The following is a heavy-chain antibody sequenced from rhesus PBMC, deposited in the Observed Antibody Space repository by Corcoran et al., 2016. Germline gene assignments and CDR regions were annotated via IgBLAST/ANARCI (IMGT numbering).Heavy chain of an antibody. D-gene: IGHD1-1*01. Sequence: QVQLQESGPGVVKPSETLSLTCAVSGSSISSGYDWSWIRQPPGKGLEWIGYFYGSSGSTNYNPSLKNRGTISKDTSKNQFSLKLSSVTAADTAVYYCARGLSWNYRLDYWGQGVLVTVSS. CDR3: ARGLSWNYRLDY. CDR2: FYGSSGST. CDR1: GSSISSGYD. V-gene: IGHV4-76*01. J-gene: IGHJ4*01.